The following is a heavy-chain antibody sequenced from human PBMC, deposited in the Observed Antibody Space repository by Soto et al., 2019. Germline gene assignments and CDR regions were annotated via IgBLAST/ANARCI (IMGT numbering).Heavy chain of an antibody. CDR1: GYSFTTYG. Sequence: QVQLVQSGAEVKKPWASVKVSCKASGYSFTTYGIAWVRQAPGQGLEWMGWISTYNGDTDYAQNLQGTVIMTTDTSTTTAYMELRSLRSDDTAVYYCAREGSRPYYYYGMDVWGQGTTVSVSS. V-gene: IGHV1-18*01. D-gene: IGHD2-15*01. CDR2: ISTYNGDT. J-gene: IGHJ6*02. CDR3: AREGSRPYYYYGMDV.